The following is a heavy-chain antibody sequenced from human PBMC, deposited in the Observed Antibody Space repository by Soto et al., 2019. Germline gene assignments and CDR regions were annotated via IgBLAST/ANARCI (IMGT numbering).Heavy chain of an antibody. D-gene: IGHD3-10*01. Sequence: QVQLVQSGAEVKKPGSSVKVSCKASGGTFSSYTVSWVRQAPGQGLEWMGRIIPILGIANYAQKFQGRVTTTADKSTSTAYMELSSLRSEDTAVYYCATSIGTYGSGSAKGFGMDVWGQGTTVNVSS. CDR1: GGTFSSYT. V-gene: IGHV1-69*02. CDR3: ATSIGTYGSGSAKGFGMDV. J-gene: IGHJ6*02. CDR2: IIPILGIA.